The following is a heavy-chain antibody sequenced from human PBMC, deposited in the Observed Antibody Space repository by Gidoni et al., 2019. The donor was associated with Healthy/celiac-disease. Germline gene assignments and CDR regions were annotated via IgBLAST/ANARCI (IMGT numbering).Heavy chain of an antibody. CDR2: ISSSSSYT. D-gene: IGHD3-22*01. J-gene: IGHJ4*02. CDR3: ARDLHYYDSSGYPFDY. CDR1: GFTFSDYY. V-gene: IGHV3-11*05. Sequence: QVQLVESGGGLVKPGGSLRLSCAASGFTFSDYYMSWIRQAPGKGLEWVSYISSSSSYTNYADSVKGRFTISRDNAKNSLYLQMNSLRAEDTAVYYCARDLHYYDSSGYPFDYWGQGTLVTVSS.